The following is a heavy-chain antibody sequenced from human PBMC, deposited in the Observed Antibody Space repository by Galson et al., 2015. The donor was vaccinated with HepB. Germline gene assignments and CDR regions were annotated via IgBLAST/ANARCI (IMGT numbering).Heavy chain of an antibody. Sequence: SLRLSCAASGFTFSRYAMHWVRQAPGKGLEWVAVISDDGSDKYYADSVKGRFTISRDNSKNTLYVQMNILRAEDTAVYYCAKPPDSTVVIVGGMDVWGQGTTVTVSS. V-gene: IGHV3-30*18. CDR2: ISDDGSDK. CDR1: GFTFSRYA. CDR3: AKPPDSTVVIVGGMDV. D-gene: IGHD4-23*01. J-gene: IGHJ6*02.